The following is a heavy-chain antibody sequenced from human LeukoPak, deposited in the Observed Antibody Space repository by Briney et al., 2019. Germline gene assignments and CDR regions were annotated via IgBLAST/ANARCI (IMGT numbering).Heavy chain of an antibody. CDR1: GFTFSSYE. Sequence: GGSLRLSCAASGFTFSSYEMNWVRQAPGKGLEWVSYISSSGSTIYYADSVKGRFTISRDNAKNSLYLQMNSLRAEDTAVYYCAGMTTVTTIDYWGQGTLVTVSS. CDR3: AGMTTVTTIDY. CDR2: ISSSGSTI. D-gene: IGHD4-17*01. V-gene: IGHV3-48*03. J-gene: IGHJ4*02.